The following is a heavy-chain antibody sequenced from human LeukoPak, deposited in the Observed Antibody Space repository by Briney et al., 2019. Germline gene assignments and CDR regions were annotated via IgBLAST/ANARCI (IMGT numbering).Heavy chain of an antibody. Sequence: SETLSLTCTVSGGSISSYYWSWIRQPPGKGLEWIGYIYYSGSTNYNPSLKSRVTISVDTSKNHFSLKLSSVTAADTAVYYCARDYKKYYGSGIFDYWGQGTLVTVSS. J-gene: IGHJ4*02. CDR1: GGSISSYY. D-gene: IGHD3-10*01. CDR2: IYYSGST. V-gene: IGHV4-59*12. CDR3: ARDYKKYYGSGIFDY.